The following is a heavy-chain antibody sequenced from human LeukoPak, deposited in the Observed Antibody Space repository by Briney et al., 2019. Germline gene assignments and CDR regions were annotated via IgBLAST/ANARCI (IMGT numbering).Heavy chain of an antibody. CDR1: GYTFTSYD. CDR3: ARGPQLRYFDWFKPRHYAFDI. Sequence: GASVKVSCKASGYTFTSYDINWVRQATGQGLEWMGWMNPNSGNTGYAQKFQGRVTMTRNTSISTAYMELSSLRSEDTAVYYCARGPQLRYFDWFKPRHYAFDIWGQGTMVTVSS. J-gene: IGHJ3*02. CDR2: MNPNSGNT. V-gene: IGHV1-8*01. D-gene: IGHD3-9*01.